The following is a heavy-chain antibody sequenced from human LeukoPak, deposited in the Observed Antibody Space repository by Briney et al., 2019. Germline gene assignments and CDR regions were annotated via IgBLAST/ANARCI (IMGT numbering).Heavy chain of an antibody. CDR3: ASTLGAYYDSWSGYPPPSTFDY. D-gene: IGHD3-3*01. CDR1: GGSISSSSYY. Sequence: WETLSLTCTVSGGSISSSSYYWGWIRQPPGKGLEWIGRIHYSGSTYYSPSLKSRVTISVDTSKNQSSLKMSFVADADTAVYYCASTLGAYYDSWSGYPPPSTFDYWGQGTLVTVSS. J-gene: IGHJ4*02. V-gene: IGHV4-39*01. CDR2: IHYSGST.